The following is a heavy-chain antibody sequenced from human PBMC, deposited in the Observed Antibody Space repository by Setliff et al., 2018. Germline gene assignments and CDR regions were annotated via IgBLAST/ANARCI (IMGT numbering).Heavy chain of an antibody. CDR2: INHSGTT. D-gene: IGHD1-1*01. V-gene: IGHV4-34*08. CDR1: GGTFSDYY. Sequence: PSETLSLTCAAYGGTFSDYYWTWIRQPPGKGLEWIGEINHSGTTNYHPSLRSRVTISLDTSKNQFSLSLTSVTAEDTAVYYCAIAPGREDYYYMDVWGKGTKVTVSS. J-gene: IGHJ6*03. CDR3: AIAPGREDYYYMDV.